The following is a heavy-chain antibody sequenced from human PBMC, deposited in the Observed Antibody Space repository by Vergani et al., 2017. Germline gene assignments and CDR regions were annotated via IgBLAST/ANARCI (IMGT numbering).Heavy chain of an antibody. Sequence: QVQLQQWGPGLLKPSETLSLTCAVYGGSLSGYYWSWIRLAPGKGLVWIGEINHSGTINYNPTPKSPFNVSIDTSRDHFSLKLRSVSAADTAVYFCARRAERWETLLRDDFDVWGQGTFVTVSP. J-gene: IGHJ3*01. V-gene: IGHV4-34*01. D-gene: IGHD1-26*01. CDR2: INHSGTI. CDR1: GGSLSGYY. CDR3: ARRAERWETLLRDDFDV.